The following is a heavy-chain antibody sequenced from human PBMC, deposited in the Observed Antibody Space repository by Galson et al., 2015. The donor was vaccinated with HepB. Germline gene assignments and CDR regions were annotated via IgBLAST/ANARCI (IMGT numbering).Heavy chain of an antibody. CDR1: GFSLTTSGVG. D-gene: IGHD5-12*01. CDR2: IYWNDDK. CDR3: AHVNSGYDMADS. V-gene: IGHV2-5*01. Sequence: PALVKPTQTLTLTCSFSGFSLTTSGVGVGWIRQSPAKALEWLALIYWNDDKRYSPSLKTRLTITKDTSKNQVVLTMTNMDPVDTATYYCAHVNSGYDMADSWGQGTLVSVSS. J-gene: IGHJ4*02.